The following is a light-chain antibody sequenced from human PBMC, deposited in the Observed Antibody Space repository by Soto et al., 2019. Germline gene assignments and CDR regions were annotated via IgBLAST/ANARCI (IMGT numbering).Light chain of an antibody. Sequence: ETVLTQSPGTLSLSPGERATLSCRATQSVNNDYLAWYQQRPGLAPRLLIFGASGRATGIPDRFSGSGSGTDFTLTISRLEPEDLAIYYCQQYGTSPLTFGGGTKVEIK. CDR3: QQYGTSPLT. CDR2: GAS. J-gene: IGKJ4*01. CDR1: QSVNNDY. V-gene: IGKV3-20*01.